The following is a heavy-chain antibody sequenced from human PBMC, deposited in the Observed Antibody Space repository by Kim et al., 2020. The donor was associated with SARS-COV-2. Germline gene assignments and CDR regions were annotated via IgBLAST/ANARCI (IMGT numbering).Heavy chain of an antibody. D-gene: IGHD4-17*01. V-gene: IGHV3-74*01. J-gene: IGHJ4*02. CDR3: ARDYYGGNSVDFDY. Sequence: PGKGRITITRDHARNTLYLQMNSLRAEDTALYYCARDYYGGNSVDFDYWGQGTLVTVSS.